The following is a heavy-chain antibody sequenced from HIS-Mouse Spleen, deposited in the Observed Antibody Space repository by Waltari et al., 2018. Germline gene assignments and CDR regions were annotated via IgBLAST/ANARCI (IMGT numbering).Heavy chain of an antibody. CDR1: GFTSSSYP. J-gene: IGHJ3*02. D-gene: IGHD6-19*01. CDR3: ARVNGIAVAGTDAFDI. Sequence: VQLVESGGGVVQPGRSLRLSCAASGFTSSSYPMHWVRQAPGKGLEWVAVISYDGSNKYYADSVKGRFTISRDNSKNTLYLQMNSLRAEDTAVYYCARVNGIAVAGTDAFDIWGQGTMVTVSS. V-gene: IGHV3-30-3*01. CDR2: ISYDGSNK.